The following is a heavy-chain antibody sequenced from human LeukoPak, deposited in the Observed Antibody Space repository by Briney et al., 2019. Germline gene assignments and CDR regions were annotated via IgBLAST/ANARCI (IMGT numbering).Heavy chain of an antibody. CDR1: GFTVSSNS. D-gene: IGHD5-18*01. Sequence: PGGSLRLSCTVSGFTVSSNSMSWIRQPPGKGLEWIGYMDNIGYTNYNPSLKSRVTISVDTSQNQFSLKLSSVTAADTAVYYCARADCGYNYGPCSYYMDVWGKGTTVIISS. CDR2: MDNIGYT. CDR3: ARADCGYNYGPCSYYMDV. V-gene: IGHV4-59*02. J-gene: IGHJ6*03.